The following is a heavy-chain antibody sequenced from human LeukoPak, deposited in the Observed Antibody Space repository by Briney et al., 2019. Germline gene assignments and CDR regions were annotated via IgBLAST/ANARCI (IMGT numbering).Heavy chain of an antibody. CDR3: ARDGGDTLLRGITNWFDP. V-gene: IGHV1-2*02. D-gene: IGHD3-10*01. Sequence: GGSLRLSCAASGFTFSSYAIHWVRQAPGQGLEWMGWINPNSGGTNYALKFQDRVTMTRDTSISTAYMELNSLRSDDTAVYYCARDGGDTLLRGITNWFDPWGQGNLVTVSS. CDR1: GFTFSSYA. CDR2: INPNSGGT. J-gene: IGHJ5*02.